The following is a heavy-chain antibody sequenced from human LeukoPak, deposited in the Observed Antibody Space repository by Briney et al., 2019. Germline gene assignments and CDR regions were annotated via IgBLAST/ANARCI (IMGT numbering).Heavy chain of an antibody. CDR2: INPNSGGT. CDR3: ARDRAGNHYYYYYYMDV. J-gene: IGHJ6*03. CDR1: GYTFTGYY. V-gene: IGHV1-2*02. Sequence: ASVKVSCKASGYTFTGYYMHWVRQATGQGLGWMGWINPNSGGTNYAQKFQGRVTMTRDTSISTAYMELSRLRSDDTAVYYCARDRAGNHYYYYYYMDVWGKGTTVTVSS.